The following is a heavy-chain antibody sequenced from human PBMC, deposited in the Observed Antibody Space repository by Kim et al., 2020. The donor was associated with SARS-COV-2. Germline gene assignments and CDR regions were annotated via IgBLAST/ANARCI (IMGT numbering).Heavy chain of an antibody. CDR3: ARLGSKIGYSSGWYLDY. V-gene: IGHV4-59*01. CDR2: IYYSGST. CDR1: GGSISSYY. D-gene: IGHD6-19*01. J-gene: IGHJ4*02. Sequence: SETLSLTCTVSGGSISSYYWSWIRQPPGKGLEWIGYIYYSGSTNYNPSLKSRVTISVDTSKNQFSLKLSSVTAADTAVYYCARLGSKIGYSSGWYLDYWGQGTLVTVSS.